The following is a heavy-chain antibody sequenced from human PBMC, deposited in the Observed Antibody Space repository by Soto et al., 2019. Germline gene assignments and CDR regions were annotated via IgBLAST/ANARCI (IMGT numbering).Heavy chain of an antibody. CDR3: ARKDKSGYFNWFDP. D-gene: IGHD3-22*01. J-gene: IGHJ5*02. CDR1: GYKFTSSW. Sequence: GESLKISCRTSGYKFTSSWIAWVRQKPGKGLEWTGIIFPSDSDTRYSPSFQGQVTISADRSTSTVFLQWASLKASDTAVYFCARKDKSGYFNWFDPWGQGTLVTVT. V-gene: IGHV5-51*01. CDR2: IFPSDSDT.